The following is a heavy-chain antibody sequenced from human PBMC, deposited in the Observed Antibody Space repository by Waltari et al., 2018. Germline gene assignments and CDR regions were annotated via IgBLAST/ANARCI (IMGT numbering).Heavy chain of an antibody. Sequence: EVQLVESGGGLVQPGGSLRLSCAASGFTFSSYWMGWVRHAPGKGLEWVANIKQAGREKYYVDSVKGRFTISRDNARTSLYLQMNSLRAEDTAVYDCARDEADYYYYYYMDVWGKGTPVTVSS. V-gene: IGHV3-7*01. J-gene: IGHJ6*03. CDR3: ARDEADYYYYYYMDV. CDR1: GFTFSSYW. CDR2: IKQAGREK.